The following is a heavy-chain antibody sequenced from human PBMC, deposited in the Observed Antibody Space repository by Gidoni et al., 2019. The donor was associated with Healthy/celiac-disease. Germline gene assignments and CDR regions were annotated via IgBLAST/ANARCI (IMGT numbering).Heavy chain of an antibody. CDR2: ISGSGGST. V-gene: IGHV3-23*01. CDR1: GFTFSSYA. J-gene: IGHJ4*02. CDR3: AKTPSGSGWDPLDY. D-gene: IGHD6-19*01. Sequence: EVQLLESGGGLVQPGGSLRLSCAASGFTFSSYAMSWVRQAPGKGREWFSAISGSGGSTYYADAVNGRFTISRDNSKNTLYLQMNSLRAEDTAVYYCAKTPSGSGWDPLDYWGQGTLVTVSS.